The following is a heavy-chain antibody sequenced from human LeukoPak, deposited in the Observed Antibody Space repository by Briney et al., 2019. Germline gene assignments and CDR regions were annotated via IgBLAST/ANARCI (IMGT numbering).Heavy chain of an antibody. CDR3: ARDTDYDFWSGSQGMDV. CDR1: GLTFSSSW. J-gene: IGHJ6*02. D-gene: IGHD3-3*01. Sequence: GGSLRLSCAVSGLTFSSSWMDWVRQAPGKGLEWVASINPDGNKKYSADSVKGRFTISRDNAENSLYLQMNGLRVEDTAFYYCARDTDYDFWSGSQGMDVWGQGTTVTVSS. V-gene: IGHV3-7*01. CDR2: INPDGNKK.